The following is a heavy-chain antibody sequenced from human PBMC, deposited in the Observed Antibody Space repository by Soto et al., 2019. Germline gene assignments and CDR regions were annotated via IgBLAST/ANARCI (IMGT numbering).Heavy chain of an antibody. Sequence: ASVKVSCKASGYTFTSYGIRWVRQAPGHGLEWMGWISAYNGHTNYAQKLQGRVTMTTDKSTSTAYMELKSLRSDDTAVYYFARDKLRYCSSTSCYTPFDYWGQGTLVTVSS. D-gene: IGHD2-2*01. CDR1: GYTFTSYG. J-gene: IGHJ4*02. V-gene: IGHV1-18*01. CDR3: ARDKLRYCSSTSCYTPFDY. CDR2: ISAYNGHT.